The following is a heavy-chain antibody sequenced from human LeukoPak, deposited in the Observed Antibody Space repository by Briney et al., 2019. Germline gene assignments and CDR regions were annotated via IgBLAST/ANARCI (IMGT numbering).Heavy chain of an antibody. CDR2: INSDGSST. CDR3: ARRRAVIPNTWFDL. V-gene: IGHV3-74*01. Sequence: GGSLRLSCAASGFTFSSCWMHWVRQDPGKGLVWVARINSDGSSTSYADSVKGRFTISRDNAKNSLYLQMNTLRAEDTAVYYCARRRAVIPNTWFDLWGQGTLVTVSS. CDR1: GFTFSSCW. D-gene: IGHD3-22*01. J-gene: IGHJ5*02.